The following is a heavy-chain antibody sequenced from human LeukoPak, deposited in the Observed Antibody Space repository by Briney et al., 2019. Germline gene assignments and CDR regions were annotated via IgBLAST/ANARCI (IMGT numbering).Heavy chain of an antibody. CDR3: AREGTTGVPFDY. Sequence: ASVNVSCKASGYTFTGYYMHWVRQAPGQGLEWMGWINPNSGGTNYAQKFQGRVTMTRDTSISTAYMELSRLRSDDTAVYYCAREGTTGVPFDYWGQGTLVTVSS. J-gene: IGHJ4*02. V-gene: IGHV1-2*02. CDR2: INPNSGGT. CDR1: GYTFTGYY. D-gene: IGHD1-1*01.